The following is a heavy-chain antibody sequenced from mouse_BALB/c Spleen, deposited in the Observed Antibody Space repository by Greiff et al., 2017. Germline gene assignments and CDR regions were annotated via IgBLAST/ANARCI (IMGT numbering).Heavy chain of an antibody. CDR1: GFNIKDYY. Sequence: VQLQQSGAELVRPGALVKLSCKASGFNIKDYYMHWVKQRPEQGLEWIGWIDPENGNTIYDPKFQGKASITADTSSNTAYLQLSSLTSEDTAVYYCARLVGVAYWGQGTLVTVSA. CDR2: IDPENGNT. V-gene: IGHV14-1*02. D-gene: IGHD1-1*02. CDR3: ARLVGVAY. J-gene: IGHJ3*01.